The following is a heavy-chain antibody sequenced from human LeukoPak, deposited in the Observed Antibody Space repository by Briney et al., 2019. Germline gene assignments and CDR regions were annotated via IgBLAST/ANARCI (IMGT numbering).Heavy chain of an antibody. Sequence: GGSLRLSCAASGFTFSSYAMSWVRQAPGKGLEWVSAISGSGGSTYYADSVKGRFTVSRDNSKNTLYLQMNSLRAEDTAVYYCAKPVHWNYAADFDYWGQGTLVTVSS. D-gene: IGHD1-7*01. V-gene: IGHV3-23*01. J-gene: IGHJ4*02. CDR1: GFTFSSYA. CDR2: ISGSGGST. CDR3: AKPVHWNYAADFDY.